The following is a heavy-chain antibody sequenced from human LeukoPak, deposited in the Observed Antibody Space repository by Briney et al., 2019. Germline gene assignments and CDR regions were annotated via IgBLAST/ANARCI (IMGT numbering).Heavy chain of an antibody. J-gene: IGHJ5*02. D-gene: IGHD6-19*01. CDR1: GFTFSSYS. Sequence: GGSLRLSCAASGFTFSSYSMNWVRQAPGKGLEWVSYISSSSSTIYYADSVKGRFTISRDNAKNSLYLQMNSLRAEDTAVYYCARGGRKAVAGTPNWSDPWGQGTLVTVSS. CDR2: ISSSSSTI. V-gene: IGHV3-48*01. CDR3: ARGGRKAVAGTPNWSDP.